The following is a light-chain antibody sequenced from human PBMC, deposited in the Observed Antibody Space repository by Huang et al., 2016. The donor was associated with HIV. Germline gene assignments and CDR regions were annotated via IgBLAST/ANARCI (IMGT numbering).Light chain of an antibody. CDR3: QQYKET. V-gene: IGKV3-15*01. Sequence: DIVMTHSPATLSVSPGERVTLSCRASQSVSNNLAWYQQKPGQAPRLLIYGASTRATGIPARFSGGGSGTEFTLTISRRQSEDCAVYYCQQYKETFGQGNKVEIK. CDR1: QSVSNN. J-gene: IGKJ1*01. CDR2: GAS.